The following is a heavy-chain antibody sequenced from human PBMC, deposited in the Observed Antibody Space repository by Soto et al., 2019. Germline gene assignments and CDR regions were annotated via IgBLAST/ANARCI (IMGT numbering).Heavy chain of an antibody. CDR3: AKASGYYDSRGYSYYYYGMDV. J-gene: IGHJ6*02. CDR1: GFTFSSYA. Sequence: EVQLLESGGGLVQPGGSLRLSCAASGFTFSSYAMSWVRQAPGKGLEWVSAISGSGGSTYYADSVKGRFTISRDNSKNTLYVQMNSLRAEDTAVYYCAKASGYYDSRGYSYYYYGMDVWGQGTTVTVSS. CDR2: ISGSGGST. V-gene: IGHV3-23*01. D-gene: IGHD3-22*01.